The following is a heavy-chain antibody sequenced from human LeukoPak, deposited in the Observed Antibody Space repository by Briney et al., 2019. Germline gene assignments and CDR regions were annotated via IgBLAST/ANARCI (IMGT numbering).Heavy chain of an antibody. V-gene: IGHV3-21*01. CDR2: ISSSSSYI. D-gene: IGHD3-10*01. Sequence: GGSLRLSCAASGFTFSSYSMNWVRQAPGKGLEWVSSISSSSSYIYYADSVKGRFTISRDNAKNSLYLHMNSLRAEDTAVYYCARIRGDKGAFDIWGQGTMVTVSS. CDR3: ARIRGDKGAFDI. CDR1: GFTFSSYS. J-gene: IGHJ3*02.